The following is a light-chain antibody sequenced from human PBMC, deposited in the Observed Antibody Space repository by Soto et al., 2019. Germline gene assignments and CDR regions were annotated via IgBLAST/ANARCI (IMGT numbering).Light chain of an antibody. Sequence: QSVLTQPPSASGTPGQRVTISCSGGSSNIGSYTVNWYQQLPGTAPKLLIYSNNQRPSGVPDRFSGSKSGTSASLAISGLQSEDEADYYGATCDDSLNGWVFDGGTKLTVL. CDR1: SSNIGSYT. CDR2: SNN. CDR3: ATCDDSLNGWV. J-gene: IGLJ3*02. V-gene: IGLV1-44*01.